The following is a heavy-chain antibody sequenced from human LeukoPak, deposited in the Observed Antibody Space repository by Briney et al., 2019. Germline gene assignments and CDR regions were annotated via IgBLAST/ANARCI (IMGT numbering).Heavy chain of an antibody. D-gene: IGHD3-22*01. V-gene: IGHV3-23*01. J-gene: IGHJ4*02. CDR3: AKDHASGYYYVDY. CDR2: ISAGGSTT. CDR1: GFTCSSYA. Sequence: GGSRRLSCAASGFTCSSYALFLLRQAPGKGVEWVSSISAGGSTTYYADSVKGRFTISRDNSKNTLYLQMNSLRAEDTAIYYCAKDHASGYYYVDYWGQGTLVTVSS.